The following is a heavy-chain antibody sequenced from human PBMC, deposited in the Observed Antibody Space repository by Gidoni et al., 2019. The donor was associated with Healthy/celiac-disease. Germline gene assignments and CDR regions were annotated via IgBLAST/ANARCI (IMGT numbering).Heavy chain of an antibody. CDR2: IYFSGST. CDR3: ARLGCLYRSCYFNWFDP. J-gene: IGHJ5*02. D-gene: IGHD2-15*01. V-gene: IGHV4-59*11. CDR1: GGSISSHS. Sequence: QVQLQEPGPGLVTPSETLSLTCTVSGGSISSHSWSWIRQPPGKGLEWIGYIYFSGSTNYNPSLKSRVTISVDTSKSQFSLKLSSVTAADTAVYYCARLGCLYRSCYFNWFDPWGQGTLVTVSS.